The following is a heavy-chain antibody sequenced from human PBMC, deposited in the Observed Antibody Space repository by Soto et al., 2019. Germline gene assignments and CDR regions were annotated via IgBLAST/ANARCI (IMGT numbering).Heavy chain of an antibody. CDR1: GFIFSTYG. V-gene: IGHV3-23*01. D-gene: IGHD2-8*01. CDR3: ANTNANY. CDR2: ISGSGATT. J-gene: IGHJ4*02. Sequence: EVQLLEAGGGLVQPGGSVRLSCAASGFIFSTYGMNWVRQSPGKGLEWVSAISGSGATTYYADSVKGRFTLPRDNSKNTLYLQMKSLRAEDTAVYFCANTNANYWGQGTLVTVS.